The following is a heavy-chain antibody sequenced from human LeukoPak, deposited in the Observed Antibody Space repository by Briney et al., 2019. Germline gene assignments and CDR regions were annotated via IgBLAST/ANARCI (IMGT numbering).Heavy chain of an antibody. CDR1: GFTFSSYW. J-gene: IGHJ6*03. CDR3: ARDRMGLYSSSWYHYYYYYMDV. Sequence: PGGSLRLSCAASGFTFSSYWMSWVRQAPGKGLEWVANIKQDGSEKYYVDSVKGRFTISRDNAKNSLYLQMNSLRAEDTAVYYCARDRMGLYSSSWYHYYYYYMDVWGKGTTVTVSS. D-gene: IGHD6-13*01. CDR2: IKQDGSEK. V-gene: IGHV3-7*01.